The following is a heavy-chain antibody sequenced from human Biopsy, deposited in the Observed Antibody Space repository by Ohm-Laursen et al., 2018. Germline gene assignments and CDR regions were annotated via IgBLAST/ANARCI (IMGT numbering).Heavy chain of an antibody. CDR2: IYYSVMT. CDR3: ARDSGILNYGNFKYHHYYGMDV. D-gene: IGHD4-11*01. J-gene: IGHJ6*02. CDR1: GDSVTKYY. Sequence: SETLSLTCTVSGDSVTKYYWSWIRQPPGKGLEWIGHIYYSVMTNYNPSLQSRVSISVDTSRNQVSLTLSSVTAADTAMYYCARDSGILNYGNFKYHHYYGMDVWGQGTKVTVSS. V-gene: IGHV4-59*02.